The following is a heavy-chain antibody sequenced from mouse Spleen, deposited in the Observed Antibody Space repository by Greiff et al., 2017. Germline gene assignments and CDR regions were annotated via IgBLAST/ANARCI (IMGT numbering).Heavy chain of an antibody. CDR1: GFTFSSYG. J-gene: IGHJ3*01. V-gene: IGHV5-6-3*01. CDR2: INSNGGST. Sequence: EVKVVESGGGLVQPGGSLKLSCAASGFTFSSYGMSWVRQTPDKRLELVATINSNGGSTYYPDSVKGRFTISRDNAKNTLYLQMSSLKSEDTAMYYCARDHWDGFAYWGQGTLVTVSA. CDR3: ARDHWDGFAY. D-gene: IGHD4-1*01.